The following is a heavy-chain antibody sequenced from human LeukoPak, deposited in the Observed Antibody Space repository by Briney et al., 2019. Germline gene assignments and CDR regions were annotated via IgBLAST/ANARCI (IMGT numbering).Heavy chain of an antibody. CDR3: ARLAVPPGNRGWYYEQ. D-gene: IGHD2-2*01. CDR2: INQGGSEK. Sequence: GSLRLSCAASGFIFRNYWMSWVRQGPGEGPEWVANINQGGSEKYYVDSVKGRFTISRDNAKNSLDLQMNSLRVEDTAIYYCARLAVPPGNRGWYYEQWGQGTLVTVSS. CDR1: GFIFRNYW. V-gene: IGHV3-7*03. J-gene: IGHJ4*02.